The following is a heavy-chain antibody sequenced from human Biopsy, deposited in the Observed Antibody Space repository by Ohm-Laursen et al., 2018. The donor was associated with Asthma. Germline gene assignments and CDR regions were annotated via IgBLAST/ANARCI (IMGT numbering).Heavy chain of an antibody. CDR3: ARGDSSNWSHYYFDY. CDR1: GFAVSRDY. D-gene: IGHD3-22*01. V-gene: IGHV3-11*01. CDR2: INGKSNSI. Sequence: SLRLSCAASGFAVSRDYMFWVRQAPGKGLEWISYINGKSNSIEYADSVKGRFTISRDNAKNSLYLQMNSLRAEDSAVYYCARGDSSNWSHYYFDYWGQGTLVTVSS. J-gene: IGHJ4*02.